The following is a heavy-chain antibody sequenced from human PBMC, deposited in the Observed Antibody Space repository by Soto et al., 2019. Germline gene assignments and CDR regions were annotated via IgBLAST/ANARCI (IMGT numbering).Heavy chain of an antibody. CDR1: GYTFTGYY. D-gene: IGHD2-21*02. V-gene: IGHV1-2*04. Sequence: QVQLVQSGAEVKKPGASVKVSCKASGYTFTGYYMHWVRQAPGQGLEWMGWINPNSGGTNYAQKFQGWVTMTRDTAIRTDYMELSRLRSDDTAVYYCARSPGGVVTAMYYFDYWGQGTLVTVSS. CDR2: INPNSGGT. J-gene: IGHJ4*02. CDR3: ARSPGGVVTAMYYFDY.